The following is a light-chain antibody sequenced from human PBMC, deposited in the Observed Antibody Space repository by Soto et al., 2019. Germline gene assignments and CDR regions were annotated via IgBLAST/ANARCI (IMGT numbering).Light chain of an antibody. CDR2: EVS. J-gene: IGKJ5*01. Sequence: DVVMTQTPLSLSVTPGQPASISCKSSQSLLHSDGMTYLFWDLQRAGQPPQLLLYEVSNRFSGVSDRVSGSGSGTDFTLEISRVEAEDVGIYYCMQSIHLPITFGQGTRLEIK. CDR3: MQSIHLPIT. CDR1: QSLLHSDGMTY. V-gene: IGKV2D-29*01.